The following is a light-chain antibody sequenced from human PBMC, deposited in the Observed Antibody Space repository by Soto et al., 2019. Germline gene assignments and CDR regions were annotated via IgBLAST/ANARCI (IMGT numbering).Light chain of an antibody. Sequence: EIVMTQSPATLSVSPGERATLSCRASQSVNSNLAWYQQKPGQPPRLLIYGASTRATGIPVRFSGSGSGTEFTLTISSLQSEDSAVYYCQQYNKWPPLTFGGGTKVDIK. V-gene: IGKV3-15*01. CDR3: QQYNKWPPLT. CDR1: QSVNSN. CDR2: GAS. J-gene: IGKJ4*01.